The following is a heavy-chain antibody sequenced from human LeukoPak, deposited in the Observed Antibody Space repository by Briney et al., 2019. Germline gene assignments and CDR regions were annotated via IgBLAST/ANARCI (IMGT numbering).Heavy chain of an antibody. CDR3: ARVYYYHYMDV. V-gene: IGHV1-18*01. CDR2: ISAYNGNT. J-gene: IGHJ6*03. CDR1: GGTFSSYA. Sequence: ASVKVSCKASGGTFSSYAISWVRQARGQGLEWMGWISAYNGNTNYAQKLQGRVTMTTDTSTSTAYMELRSLRSHDTAVYYCARVYYYHYMDVWGKGTTVTVSS.